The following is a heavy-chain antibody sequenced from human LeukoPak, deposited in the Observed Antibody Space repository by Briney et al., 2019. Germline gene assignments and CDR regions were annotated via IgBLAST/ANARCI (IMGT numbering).Heavy chain of an antibody. V-gene: IGHV3-74*01. CDR3: ARRAAALDAFDI. D-gene: IGHD6-13*01. CDR1: GFTFTTYA. CDR2: IKSDGSST. J-gene: IGHJ3*02. Sequence: GGSLRLSCAASGFTFTTYAMSWVRQAPGKGLVWVSRIKSDGSSTTYADSVKGRFTISRDNAKNTLYLQMNSLRVEDTAVYYCARRAAALDAFDIWGQGTMVTVSS.